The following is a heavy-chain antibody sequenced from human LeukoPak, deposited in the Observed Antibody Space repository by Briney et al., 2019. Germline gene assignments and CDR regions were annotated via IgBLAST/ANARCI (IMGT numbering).Heavy chain of an antibody. J-gene: IGHJ4*02. Sequence: PSETLSLTCAVYGGSFSGYYWSWIRQPPGKGLEWIGEINHSGSTNYNPSLKSRVTISVDTSKNQFSLKLSSVTAADTAVYYCARLVRYFDWFSSRGPQNSDYWGQGTLVTVSS. CDR1: GGSFSGYY. V-gene: IGHV4-34*01. D-gene: IGHD3-9*01. CDR2: INHSGST. CDR3: ARLVRYFDWFSSRGPQNSDY.